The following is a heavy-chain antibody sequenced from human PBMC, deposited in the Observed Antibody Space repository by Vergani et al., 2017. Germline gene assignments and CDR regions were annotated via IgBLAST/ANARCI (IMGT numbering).Heavy chain of an antibody. CDR1: GGSISSYY. D-gene: IGHD3-3*01. CDR2: IYYSGST. J-gene: IGHJ3*02. CDR3: ARFATLWRGNYRKNAFDI. Sequence: QVQLQESGPGLVKPSETLSLTCTVSGGSISSYYWSWIRQPPGKGLEWIGYIYYSGSTNYNPSLKSRVTISVDTSKNQFSLKLSSVTAADTAVYYCARFATLWRGNYRKNAFDIWGQGTMVTVSS. V-gene: IGHV4-59*01.